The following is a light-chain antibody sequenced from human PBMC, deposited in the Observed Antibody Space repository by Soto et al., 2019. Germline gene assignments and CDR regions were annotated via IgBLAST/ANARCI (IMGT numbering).Light chain of an antibody. J-gene: IGKJ4*01. CDR3: LQYHGFPLT. CDR2: AAS. Sequence: AIQMTQSPSSLSASVGDRVTITCRATQDMREDLGWYQQKPGKAPKLLIYAASSLESEVPSRFSGSGSGTDFTLTISSLQPEDFSTYVWLQYHGFPLTCGGATMVEIK. V-gene: IGKV1-6*01. CDR1: QDMRED.